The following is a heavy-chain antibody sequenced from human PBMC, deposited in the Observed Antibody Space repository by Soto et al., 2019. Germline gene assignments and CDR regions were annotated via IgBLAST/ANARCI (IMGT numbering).Heavy chain of an antibody. J-gene: IGHJ6*03. V-gene: IGHV1-18*01. CDR3: ARMVRGSNIDYYHYKDV. Sequence: QVQLVQSGAEVKKPGASVKVSCKASGYTFTSHGISWVRQAPGQGLEWMGWISAYNGDTNYAQKLQGRVTVTTDTYTSSAYMELRSLRSEDTAVYYCARMVRGSNIDYYHYKDVWGKGTTVTVSS. CDR1: GYTFTSHG. D-gene: IGHD3-10*01. CDR2: ISAYNGDT.